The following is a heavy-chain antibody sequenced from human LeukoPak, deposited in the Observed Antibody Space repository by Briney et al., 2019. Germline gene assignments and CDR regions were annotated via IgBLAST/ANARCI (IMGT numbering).Heavy chain of an antibody. CDR3: ARDLRFGELSEYYFDY. Sequence: GGSLRLSCAASGFTFSSYSMNWVRQAPGKGLEWVSSISSSSSYIYYADSVKGRFTISRDNAKNSLYLQMNSLRAEDAAVYYCARDLRFGELSEYYFDYWGQGTLVTVSS. D-gene: IGHD3-10*01. CDR2: ISSSSSYI. J-gene: IGHJ4*02. CDR1: GFTFSSYS. V-gene: IGHV3-21*01.